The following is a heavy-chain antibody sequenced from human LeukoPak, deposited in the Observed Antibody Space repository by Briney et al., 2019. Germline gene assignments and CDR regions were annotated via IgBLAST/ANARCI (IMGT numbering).Heavy chain of an antibody. J-gene: IGHJ4*02. Sequence: GGSLRLSCAVSGFTFSSYSMSWVRQAPGKGLEWVSSISSSGTYKYYADSVKGRFTISRDNAKNSLYLQMNSLRAEDTAVYYCAKGALLPAGHIRYFFDYWGQGTLVTVSS. V-gene: IGHV3-21*04. D-gene: IGHD2-21*01. CDR1: GFTFSSYS. CDR3: AKGALLPAGHIRYFFDY. CDR2: ISSSGTYK.